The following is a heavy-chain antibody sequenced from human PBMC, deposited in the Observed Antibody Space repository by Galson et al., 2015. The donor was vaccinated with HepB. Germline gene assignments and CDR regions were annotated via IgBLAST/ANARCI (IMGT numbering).Heavy chain of an antibody. CDR2: ISGSGGST. V-gene: IGHV3-23*01. CDR3: VLWFGEHYYYYGMDV. J-gene: IGHJ6*02. D-gene: IGHD3-10*01. CDR1: GFTFSSYA. Sequence: SLRLSCAASGFTFSSYAMSWVRQAPGKGLEWVSAISGSGGSTYYADSVKGRFTISRDNSKNTLYLQMNSLRAEDTAVYYCVLWFGEHYYYYGMDVWGQGTTGTVSS.